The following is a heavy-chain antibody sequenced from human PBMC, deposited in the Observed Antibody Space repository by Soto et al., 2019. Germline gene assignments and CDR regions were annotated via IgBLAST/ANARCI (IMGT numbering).Heavy chain of an antibody. Sequence: QVQLVQSGAEVKKPGASVKVSCTTSGYTFTLFGITWVRQAPGQGLEWMGWISPYNGDTKYAEKLEGRVTLTTDTSTDTAYMELTSLTSDDTAECYCARGGQYRYFDYWGQGTLVTVSS. CDR1: GYTFTLFG. CDR2: ISPYNGDT. D-gene: IGHD2-2*02. V-gene: IGHV1-18*01. J-gene: IGHJ4*02. CDR3: ARGGQYRYFDY.